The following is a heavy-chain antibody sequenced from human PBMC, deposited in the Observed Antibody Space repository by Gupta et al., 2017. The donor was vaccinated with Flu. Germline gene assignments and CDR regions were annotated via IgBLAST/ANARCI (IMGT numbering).Heavy chain of an antibody. CDR2: MSNEESNK. D-gene: IGHD3-16*01. Sequence: GVRQAHGKGLGLLTVMSNEESNKYYEDSVRGRFTISRDNSKNTFFLQINSLRAEDTAVYYCARDSGGKYFDYWGQGTLVAVSS. V-gene: IGHV3-30*03. J-gene: IGHJ4*02. CDR3: ARDSGGKYFDY.